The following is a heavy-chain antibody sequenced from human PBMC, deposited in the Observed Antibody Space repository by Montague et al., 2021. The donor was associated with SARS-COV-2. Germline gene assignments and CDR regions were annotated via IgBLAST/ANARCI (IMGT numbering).Heavy chain of an antibody. CDR3: ARHGCSSGRHRCGFDP. Sequence: SETLSLTCTVSGGAMSSYNWSWIRQPPGKGLEWIGYIYNSGSTNYNPSLKRRGTISVYTSKNQFSLKLSSVTAADTAAYYCARHGCSSGRHRCGFDPWGQGTLVTVSS. V-gene: IGHV4-59*08. CDR2: IYNSGST. CDR1: GGAMSSYN. J-gene: IGHJ5*02. D-gene: IGHD6-19*01.